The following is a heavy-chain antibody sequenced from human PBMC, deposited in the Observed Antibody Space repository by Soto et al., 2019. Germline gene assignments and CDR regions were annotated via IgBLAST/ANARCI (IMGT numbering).Heavy chain of an antibody. CDR1: GYTFTSYD. Sequence: ASVKVSCKASGYTFTSYDINWVRQATGQGLEWMGWMNPNSGNTGYAQKFQGRVTMTRNTSISTAYMELSSLRSEDTAVYYCARGFLSPLGSLRYFDWSSYYYYMDVWGKGTTVTVSS. D-gene: IGHD3-9*01. V-gene: IGHV1-8*01. J-gene: IGHJ6*03. CDR2: MNPNSGNT. CDR3: ARGFLSPLGSLRYFDWSSYYYYMDV.